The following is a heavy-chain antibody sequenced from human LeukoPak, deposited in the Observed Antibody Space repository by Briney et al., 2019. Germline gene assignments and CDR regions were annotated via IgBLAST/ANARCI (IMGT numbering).Heavy chain of an antibody. CDR1: GFTFSTYA. J-gene: IGHJ4*02. Sequence: PGGSLRLSCAASGFTFSTYAMHWVRQAPDKGLEWVAVIWYGGSNKNYADSVEGRFTISRDNSKNTLWLQMDSLRAEDTAVYFCAKDGENYFDYWGQGTLVTVSS. D-gene: IGHD3-10*01. CDR3: AKDGENYFDY. V-gene: IGHV3-30*02. CDR2: IWYGGSNK.